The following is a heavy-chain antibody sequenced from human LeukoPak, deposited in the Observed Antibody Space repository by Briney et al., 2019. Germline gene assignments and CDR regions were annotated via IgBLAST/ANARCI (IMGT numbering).Heavy chain of an antibody. CDR2: ISTSSFYI. CDR3: AREEKVPTHSNRHERNKLYCSGGSCRSAEGRKNYYYYYMDV. D-gene: IGHD2-15*01. V-gene: IGHV3-21*01. CDR1: GFTFSSYT. Sequence: GGSLRLSCAASGFTFSSYTMSWVRQTPGKGLEWVSSISTSSFYIYTADSVKGRFTIFRDNARESLYLQMDTLRAEDTAVYYCAREEKVPTHSNRHERNKLYCSGGSCRSAEGRKNYYYYYMDVWGKGTTVTISS. J-gene: IGHJ6*03.